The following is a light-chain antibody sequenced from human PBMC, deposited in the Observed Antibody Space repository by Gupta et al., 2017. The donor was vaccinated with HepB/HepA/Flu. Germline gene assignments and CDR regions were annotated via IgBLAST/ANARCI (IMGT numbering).Light chain of an antibody. CDR3: QQYYSTPCS. CDR2: WAS. CDR1: QSVLYTSNNKNY. V-gene: IGKV4-1*01. Sequence: DIVVTQSPASLAVSLGERATINCKSSQSVLYTSNNKNYLAWYQQKAGQPPKLLIYWASTRESGVPDRFSGSGSGTDFTLTISSLQAEDVALYYCQQYYSTPCSFGQGTKLEIK. J-gene: IGKJ2*04.